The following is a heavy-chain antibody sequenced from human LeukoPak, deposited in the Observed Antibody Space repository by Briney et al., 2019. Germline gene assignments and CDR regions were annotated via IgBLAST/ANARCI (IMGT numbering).Heavy chain of an antibody. J-gene: IGHJ4*02. CDR2: IRSKAYGGTT. Sequence: GGSLRLSCTASGFTFGDYAMSWVRQAPGKGLEWVGFIRSKAYGGTTEYAASVKGRFTISRDDSKSIAYLQMNSLKTEDTAVYYCGLGSGKTDFDYWGQGTLVTVSS. V-gene: IGHV3-49*04. CDR1: GFTFGDYA. CDR3: GLGSGKTDFDY. D-gene: IGHD3-10*01.